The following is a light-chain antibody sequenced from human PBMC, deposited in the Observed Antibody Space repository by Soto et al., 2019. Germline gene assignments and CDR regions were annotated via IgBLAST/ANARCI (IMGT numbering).Light chain of an antibody. J-gene: IGKJ3*01. CDR1: QSVSSSY. CDR3: QQYGSSQGFT. V-gene: IGKV3-20*01. CDR2: GAS. Sequence: EIVLTQSPGTLSLSPGEGATLSCRASQSVSSSYLAWYQQKPGQAPRLLIYGASSRATGIPDRFSGSGSGTDFTLTISRLEPEDFAVYYCQQYGSSQGFTFGPGTKVDIK.